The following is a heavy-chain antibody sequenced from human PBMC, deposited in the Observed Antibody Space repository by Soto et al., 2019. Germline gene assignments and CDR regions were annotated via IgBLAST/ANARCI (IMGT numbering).Heavy chain of an antibody. V-gene: IGHV1-18*01. CDR2: ISPNIGNT. CDR1: GYTFTNYG. J-gene: IGHJ4*02. D-gene: IGHD3-22*01. Sequence: ASVKVSCKASGYTFTNYGVSWVRQTPGQGLEWMGWISPNIGNTNYAEKFQGRVTLTTDTSTSTAYLELRSLSPDDTAVYYCARDLKRLTMIVVVIPGYWGQGTVVTGS. CDR3: ARDLKRLTMIVVVIPGY.